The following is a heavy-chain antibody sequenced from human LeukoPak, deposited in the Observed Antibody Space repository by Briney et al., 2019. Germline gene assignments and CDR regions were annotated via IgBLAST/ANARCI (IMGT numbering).Heavy chain of an antibody. CDR3: ARVSCSGGSCPFGSWFDP. D-gene: IGHD2-15*01. CDR1: GGSISSSDYY. J-gene: IGHJ5*02. Sequence: SETLSLTCSVSGGSISSSDYYWGWIRQAPGKGLEWIGSIYYSGSTYYNPSLKSRIAISVDTSKNQFSLKLSSVTATDTAVYYCARVSCSGGSCPFGSWFDPWGQGTLVTVSS. CDR2: IYYSGST. V-gene: IGHV4-39*01.